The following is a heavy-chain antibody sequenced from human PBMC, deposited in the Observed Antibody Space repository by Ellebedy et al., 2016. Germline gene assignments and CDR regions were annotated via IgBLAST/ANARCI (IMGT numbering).Heavy chain of an antibody. J-gene: IGHJ4*02. V-gene: IGHV3-30-3*01. CDR1: GFTFSSYA. CDR2: ISYDGSNK. CDR3: AREADY. Sequence: GGSLRLSCAASGFTFSSYAMHWVRQAPGKGLEWVAVISYDGSNKYYADSVKGRFTISRDNSKNTLYLQMNSLRAEDTAVYYCAREADYWGQGTLVTVSS.